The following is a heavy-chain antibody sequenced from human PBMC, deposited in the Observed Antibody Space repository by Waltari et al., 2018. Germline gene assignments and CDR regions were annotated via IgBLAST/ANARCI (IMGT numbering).Heavy chain of an antibody. Sequence: QVQLVQSGAEVKKPGSAVQVSCKASGGTFRSYTISWVRQAHGQGLEWRGRIIPILGIANYAQNFQGRVTITADKSTSTAYMELSSLRSEDTAVYYCARDSSFCSGGSCYFSGWGQGTLVTVSS. J-gene: IGHJ4*02. CDR1: GGTFRSYT. CDR2: IIPILGIA. CDR3: ARDSSFCSGGSCYFSG. D-gene: IGHD2-15*01. V-gene: IGHV1-69*08.